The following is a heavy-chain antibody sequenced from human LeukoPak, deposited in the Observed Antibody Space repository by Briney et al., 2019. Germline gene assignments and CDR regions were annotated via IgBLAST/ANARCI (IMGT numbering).Heavy chain of an antibody. CDR2: ISYDGSNK. V-gene: IGHV3-30-3*01. Sequence: GGPLRLSCAASGFTFSSYAMHWVRQAPGKGLEWVAVISYDGSNKYYADSVKGRFTISRDNSKNTLYLQMNSLRAEDTAVYYCAREEQFRPNVFDYWGQGTLVTVSS. D-gene: IGHD6-19*01. CDR3: AREEQFRPNVFDY. CDR1: GFTFSSYA. J-gene: IGHJ4*02.